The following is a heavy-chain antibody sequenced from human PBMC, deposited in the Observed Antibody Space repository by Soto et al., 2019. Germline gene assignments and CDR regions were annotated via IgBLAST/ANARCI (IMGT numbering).Heavy chain of an antibody. J-gene: IGHJ3*02. CDR2: IYHSGST. V-gene: IGHV4-4*02. D-gene: IGHD3-10*01. CDR3: ARAPTTMVRGEGAFDI. CDR1: GGSISSSNW. Sequence: QVQLQESGPGLVKPSGTLSLTCAVSGGSISSSNWWSWVRQPPGKGLEWIGEIYHSGSTNYNPSLKSRGTISVGKSKNQFSLKLSSVTAADTAVYYCARAPTTMVRGEGAFDIWGQGTMVTVSS.